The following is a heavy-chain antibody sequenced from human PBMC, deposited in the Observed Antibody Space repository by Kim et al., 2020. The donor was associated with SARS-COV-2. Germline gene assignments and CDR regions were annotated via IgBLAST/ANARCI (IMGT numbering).Heavy chain of an antibody. CDR3: AKERWLHED. V-gene: IGHV3-23*01. Sequence: GSTYYADSVKGRFTISRDNSKNTLYLQMNSLRAEDTAVYYCAKERWLHEDWGQGTLVTVSS. CDR2: GST. D-gene: IGHD5-12*01. J-gene: IGHJ4*02.